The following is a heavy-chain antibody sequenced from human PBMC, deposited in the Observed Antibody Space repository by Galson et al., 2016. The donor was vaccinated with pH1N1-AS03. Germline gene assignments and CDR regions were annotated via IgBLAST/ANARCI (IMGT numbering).Heavy chain of an antibody. CDR3: VTDGTVGSTVEH. J-gene: IGHJ4*02. D-gene: IGHD2-2*01. CDR1: GFTFSNYE. Sequence: SLRLSCAASGFTFSNYEMNWVRQAPGKGLEWVSSIDSSGSHIYYAHSLKGRLTVSRDNAKNSLFLQMNSLIADEDTAAYYCVTDGTVGSTVEHWGQGTLGTVSS. CDR2: IDSSGSHI. V-gene: IGHV3-21*06.